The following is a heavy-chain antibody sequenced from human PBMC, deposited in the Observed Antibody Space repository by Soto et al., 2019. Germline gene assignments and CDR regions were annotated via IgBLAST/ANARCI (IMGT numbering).Heavy chain of an antibody. CDR1: GGTFSSYA. J-gene: IGHJ3*02. V-gene: IGHV1-18*01. Sequence: ASVKVSCKASGGTFSSYAISWVRQAPGQGLEWMGWISAYNGNTNYAQKLQGRVTMTTDTSTSTAYMELRSLRSDDTAVYYCARDPDYDFWSGDAFGIWGQGTMVTVSS. CDR2: ISAYNGNT. CDR3: ARDPDYDFWSGDAFGI. D-gene: IGHD3-3*01.